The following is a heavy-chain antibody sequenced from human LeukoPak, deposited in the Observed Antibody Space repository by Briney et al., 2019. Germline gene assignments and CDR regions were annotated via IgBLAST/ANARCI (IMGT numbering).Heavy chain of an antibody. V-gene: IGHV3-21*01. CDR1: GFTFSNYA. CDR2: ISSSSSYI. J-gene: IGHJ4*02. CDR3: ARGYDFWSGYYYY. D-gene: IGHD3-3*01. Sequence: GGSLRLSCAASGFTFSNYAMHWVRQAPGKGLEWVSSISSSSSYIYYADSVKGRFTISRDNAKNSLYLQMNSLRAEDTAVYYCARGYDFWSGYYYYWGQGTLVTVSS.